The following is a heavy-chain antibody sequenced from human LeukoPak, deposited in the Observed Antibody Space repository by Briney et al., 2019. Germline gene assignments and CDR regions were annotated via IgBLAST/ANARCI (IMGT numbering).Heavy chain of an antibody. CDR2: INHSGST. J-gene: IGHJ6*02. V-gene: IGHV4-34*01. Sequence: PSETLSLTCAVYGGSFSGYYWSWIRQPPGKGLEWIGEINHSGSTNYNPSLKSRVTISVDTSKNQFSLKLSSVTAADTAVYYCATRYYYCYGMDVWGQGTTVTVSS. CDR1: GGSFSGYY. CDR3: ATRYYYCYGMDV.